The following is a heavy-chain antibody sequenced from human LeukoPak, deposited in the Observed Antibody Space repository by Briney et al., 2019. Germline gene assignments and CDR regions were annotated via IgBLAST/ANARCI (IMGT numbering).Heavy chain of an antibody. CDR1: GGSISSYY. CDR3: ARDRELGH. D-gene: IGHD1-7*01. Sequence: PSETLSLTCTVSGGSISSYYWSWIRQSPGKGLEWIGWSYHRGSTSYNPSLKSRVAISVDTSKNQFSLKLTSVTAADTAVYYCARDRELGHWGQGTLVIVSS. V-gene: IGHV4-59*01. J-gene: IGHJ4*02. CDR2: SYHRGST.